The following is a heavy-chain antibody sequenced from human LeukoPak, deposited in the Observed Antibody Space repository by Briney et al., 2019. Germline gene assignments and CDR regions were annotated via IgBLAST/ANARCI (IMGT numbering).Heavy chain of an antibody. CDR2: TYYRSKWYN. D-gene: IGHD6-13*01. Sequence: SQTLSLTCAISGDSVSSNSAAWNWIRQSPSRGLEWLGRTYYRSKWYNDYAVSVKSRITINPDTSKNQFSLQLNSVTPEDTAVYYCARGRRIAAAGTIWYYYYYYMDVWGKGTTVTVSS. V-gene: IGHV6-1*01. CDR1: GDSVSSNSAA. J-gene: IGHJ6*03. CDR3: ARGRRIAAAGTIWYYYYYYMDV.